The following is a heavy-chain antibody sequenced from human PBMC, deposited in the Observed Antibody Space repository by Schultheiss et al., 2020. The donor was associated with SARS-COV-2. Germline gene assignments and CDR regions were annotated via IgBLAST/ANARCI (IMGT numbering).Heavy chain of an antibody. D-gene: IGHD3-10*01. Sequence: SVKVSCKASGGTFSSYAISWVRQAPGQGLEWMGGIIPIFGTANYAQKFQGRVTITADESTSTAYMELSSLRSEDTAVYYCARGMGAMVRGVGAFDIWGQGTTVTVSS. V-gene: IGHV1-69*13. CDR3: ARGMGAMVRGVGAFDI. CDR2: IIPIFGTA. J-gene: IGHJ3*02. CDR1: GGTFSSYA.